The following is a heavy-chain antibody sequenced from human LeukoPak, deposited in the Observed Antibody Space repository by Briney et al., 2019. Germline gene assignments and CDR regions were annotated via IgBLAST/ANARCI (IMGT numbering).Heavy chain of an antibody. CDR3: ARNSNRYMDV. D-gene: IGHD5-18*01. J-gene: IGHJ3*01. CDR2: ISSSGSTI. V-gene: IGHV3-48*03. CDR1: GFTFSSYE. Sequence: QAGGSLRLSCAASGFTFSSYEMNWVRQAPGKGLEWVSYISSSGSTIYYADSVKGRFTISRDNAKNSLYLQMNSLRAEDTAVYYCARNSNRYMDVWGQGTMVTVSS.